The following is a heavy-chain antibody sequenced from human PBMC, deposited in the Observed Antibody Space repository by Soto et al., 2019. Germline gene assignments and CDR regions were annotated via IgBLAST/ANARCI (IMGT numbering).Heavy chain of an antibody. CDR2: ISSSSSTI. CDR1: GFTFRSYS. CDR3: ARGLYYYDSRGYWGY. V-gene: IGHV3-48*02. Sequence: PGGSLRLSCAASGFTFRSYSMNWVRQAPGKGLEWVSYISSSSSTIYYADSVKGRFTISRDNAKNSLYLQMNSLRDEDTAVYYCARGLYYYDSRGYWGYWGQGTLVTVSS. D-gene: IGHD3-22*01. J-gene: IGHJ4*02.